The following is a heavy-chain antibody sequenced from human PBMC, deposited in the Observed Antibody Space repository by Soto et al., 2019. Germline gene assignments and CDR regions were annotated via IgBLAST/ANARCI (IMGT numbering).Heavy chain of an antibody. Sequence: PGESLKISCKGSGYSFTSYWIGWVRQMPGKGLEWMGIIYPGDSDTRYSPSFQGQVTISADKSISTAYLQWSSLKASDTAMYYCAGSIAAALAPFDYWGQGTLVTVSS. CDR2: IYPGDSDT. CDR1: GYSFTSYW. CDR3: AGSIAAALAPFDY. V-gene: IGHV5-51*01. D-gene: IGHD6-13*01. J-gene: IGHJ4*02.